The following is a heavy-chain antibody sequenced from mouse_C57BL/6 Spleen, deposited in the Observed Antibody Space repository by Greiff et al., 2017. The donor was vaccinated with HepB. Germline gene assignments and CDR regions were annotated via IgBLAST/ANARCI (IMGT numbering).Heavy chain of an antibody. D-gene: IGHD2-2*01. CDR1: GFSLTSYG. Sequence: VQLVESGPGLVQPSQSLSITCTVSGFSLTSYGVHWVRQSPGKGLEWLGVIWRGGSTDYNAAFMSRLSITKDNSKSQVFFKMNSLQADDTAIYYCAKNYGYEGYAMDYWGQGTSVTVSS. CDR2: IWRGGST. J-gene: IGHJ4*01. CDR3: AKNYGYEGYAMDY. V-gene: IGHV2-5*01.